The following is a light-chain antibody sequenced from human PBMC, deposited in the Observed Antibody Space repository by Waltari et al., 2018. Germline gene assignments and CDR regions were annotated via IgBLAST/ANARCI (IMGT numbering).Light chain of an antibody. Sequence: QSALPQPASVSGSPGQAITISCTGTSSDVGGSNYVSWYQQHPGKVPKVMIYEVSNRPSGVSHRFSGSKSGNTASLTISGLQAEDEADYYCSSYRSGSILVFGGGTKVTVL. CDR1: SSDVGGSNY. CDR3: SSYRSGSILV. CDR2: EVS. J-gene: IGLJ2*01. V-gene: IGLV2-14*01.